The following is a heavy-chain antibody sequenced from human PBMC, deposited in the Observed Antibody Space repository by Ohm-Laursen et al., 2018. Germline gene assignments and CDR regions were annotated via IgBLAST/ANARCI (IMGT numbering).Heavy chain of an antibody. J-gene: IGHJ4*02. V-gene: IGHV4-34*01. CDR2: INHSGST. D-gene: IGHD3-9*01. CDR3: ARGPTLDYNILTGYYNFDY. CDR1: GGSFSGYY. Sequence: SQTLSLTCAVYGGSFSGYYWSWIRQPPGKGLEWIGEINHSGSTKYNPSLKSRVTISGDTSKNQFSLKLTSVTAADTAVYFCARGPTLDYNILTGYYNFDYWGQGTLVTVSS.